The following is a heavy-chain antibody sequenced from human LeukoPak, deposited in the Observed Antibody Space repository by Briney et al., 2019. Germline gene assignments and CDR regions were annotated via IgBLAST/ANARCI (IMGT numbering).Heavy chain of an antibody. V-gene: IGHV3-48*03. D-gene: IGHD3-22*01. CDR3: ARERPIGDYFDY. J-gene: IGHJ4*02. CDR2: ISSSGSTI. CDR1: GFTFSSYE. Sequence: GGSLRLSCAASGFTFSSYEMNWVRQAPGKGLEWVSYISSSGSTIYYADSVKGRFTISRDNAKNSLYLQMNSLRAEDTAVYYCARERPIGDYFDYWGQGTLVTVSS.